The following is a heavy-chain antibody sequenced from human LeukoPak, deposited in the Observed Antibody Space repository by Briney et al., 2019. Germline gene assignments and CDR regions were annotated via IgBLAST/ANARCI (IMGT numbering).Heavy chain of an antibody. D-gene: IGHD6-6*01. CDR2: IYYSGST. CDR3: ARRYSSSSVRAFDI. CDR1: GGSISSSSYY. V-gene: IGHV4-39*01. J-gene: IGHJ3*02. Sequence: SXXLFLTCTVSGGSISSSSYYWGWIRQPPGKGLEWIVSIYYSGSTYYNPSLKSRVTISVDTSKNQFSLKLSSVTAADTAVYYCARRYSSSSVRAFDIWGQGTMVTVSS.